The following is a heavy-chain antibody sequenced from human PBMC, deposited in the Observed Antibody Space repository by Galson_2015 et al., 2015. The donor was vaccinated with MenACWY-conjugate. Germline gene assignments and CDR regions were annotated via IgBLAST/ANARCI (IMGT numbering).Heavy chain of an antibody. CDR2: ISSSSSTI. CDR3: ARSGRWFGEFNPKY. Sequence: SLRLSCAASGFTFSSYSMNWVRQAPGKGLEWVSYISSSSSTIYYADSVKGRFTISRDNAKNSLYLQMNSLRAEDTAVYYCARSGRWFGEFNPKYWGQGTLVTVSS. V-gene: IGHV3-48*04. D-gene: IGHD3-10*01. CDR1: GFTFSSYS. J-gene: IGHJ4*02.